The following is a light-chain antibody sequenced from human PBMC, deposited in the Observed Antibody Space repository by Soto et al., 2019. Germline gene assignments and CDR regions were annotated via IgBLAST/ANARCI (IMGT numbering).Light chain of an antibody. CDR3: QQDYNLRT. CDR2: GAS. V-gene: IGKV3D-7*01. Sequence: PWERVTLSCRASQSVSSSYLTWYQQKPGQAPRLLIYGASTRATGIPARFSGSGSGTDFTLTISSLQPEDFAVYYCQQDYNLRTFGQGTKVEIK. J-gene: IGKJ1*01. CDR1: QSVSSSY.